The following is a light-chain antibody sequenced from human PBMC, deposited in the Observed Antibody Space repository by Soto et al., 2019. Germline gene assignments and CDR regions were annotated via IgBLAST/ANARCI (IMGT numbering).Light chain of an antibody. CDR1: QGVTSK. Sequence: EFVLTQSPRTLSLSPGDRATLSCGASQGVTSKLAWYQQKPGQAPRLLISGASNRATGIPDRFSGSGSGTDFTLTISRLEPDDFALYFCQQYGGSPFTFGLGTRLEI. CDR3: QQYGGSPFT. J-gene: IGKJ5*01. V-gene: IGKV3-20*01. CDR2: GAS.